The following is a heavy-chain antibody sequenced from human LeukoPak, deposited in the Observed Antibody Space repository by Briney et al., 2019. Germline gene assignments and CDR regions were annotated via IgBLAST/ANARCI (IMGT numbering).Heavy chain of an antibody. CDR3: ARGACSSTSCYFGSWIQYNWFDP. CDR1: GGSISSYY. Sequence: SETLSLTCTVSGGSISSYYWSWIRQPAGKGLGWIGRIYTSGSTNYNPSLKSRVTMSVDTSKNQFSLKLSSVTAADTAVYYCARGACSSTSCYFGSWIQYNWFDPWGQGTLVTVSS. CDR2: IYTSGST. V-gene: IGHV4-4*07. D-gene: IGHD2-2*01. J-gene: IGHJ5*02.